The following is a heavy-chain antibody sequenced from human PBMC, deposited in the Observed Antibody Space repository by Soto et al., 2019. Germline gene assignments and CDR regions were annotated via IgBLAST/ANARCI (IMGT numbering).Heavy chain of an antibody. D-gene: IGHD3-3*01. CDR1: GYTFTSYA. J-gene: IGHJ3*02. CDR3: ARDKGYYDFWSGSNGDAFDI. CDR2: INAGNGNT. Sequence: ASVKVSCKASGYTFTSYAMHWVRQAPGQRLEWMGWINAGNGNTNYAQKLQGRVTMTTDTSTSTAYMELRSLRSDDTAVYYCARDKGYYDFWSGSNGDAFDIWGQGTMVTVSS. V-gene: IGHV1-3*01.